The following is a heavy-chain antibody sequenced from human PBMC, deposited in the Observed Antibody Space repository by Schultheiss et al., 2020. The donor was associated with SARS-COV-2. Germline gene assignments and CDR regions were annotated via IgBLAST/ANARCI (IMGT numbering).Heavy chain of an antibody. V-gene: IGHV3-53*01. CDR1: GGSFSGYY. CDR3: ARLELRWGGAFDI. Sequence: ETLSLTCAVYGGSFSGYYWSWIRQPPGKGLEWVSVIYSGGSTYYADSVKGRFTISRDNSKNTLYLQMNSLRAEDTAVYYCARLELRWGGAFDIWGQGTTVTVSS. D-gene: IGHD1-7*01. CDR2: IYSGGST. J-gene: IGHJ3*02.